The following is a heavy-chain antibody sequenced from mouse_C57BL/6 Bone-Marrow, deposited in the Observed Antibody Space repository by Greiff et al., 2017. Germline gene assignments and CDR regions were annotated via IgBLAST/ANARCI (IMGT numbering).Heavy chain of an antibody. CDR2: IWSGGST. CDR3: ARESFYYDYDGWYFDV. CDR1: GFSLTSYG. V-gene: IGHV2-2*01. J-gene: IGHJ1*03. Sequence: VQLQESGPGLVQPSQSLSITCTVSGFSLTSYGVHWVRQSPGKGLEWLGVIWSGGSTDYTAAFISRLSISKDNSKSQVFFKMNSLQADDTAIYYCARESFYYDYDGWYFDVWGTGTTVTVSS. D-gene: IGHD2-4*01.